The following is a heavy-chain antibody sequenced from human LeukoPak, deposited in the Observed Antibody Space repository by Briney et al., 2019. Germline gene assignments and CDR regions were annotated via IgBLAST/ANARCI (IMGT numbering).Heavy chain of an antibody. V-gene: IGHV1-69*13. CDR1: GYTFTSYA. Sequence: SVKVSCKASGYTFTSYAISWVRQAPGQGLEWMGGIIPIFGTANYAQKFQGRVTITADESTSTAYMELSSLRSEDTAVYYCARDEVPYYYGSGGNWFDPWGQGTLVTVSS. CDR3: ARDEVPYYYGSGGNWFDP. CDR2: IIPIFGTA. J-gene: IGHJ5*02. D-gene: IGHD3-10*01.